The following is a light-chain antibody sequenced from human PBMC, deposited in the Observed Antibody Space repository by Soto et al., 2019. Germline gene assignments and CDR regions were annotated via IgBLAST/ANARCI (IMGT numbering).Light chain of an antibody. CDR1: SSDVGDFNY. CDR3: SSYTRSITLK. Sequence: QSVLSQPASVSGSPGQSITISCTGTSSDVGDFNYVSWYQQHAGKAPKLLIYEVIKRPSGISDRFSGSKSGNTASLTISGHQTEDEADYYCSSYTRSITLKFGGGTKLTVL. CDR2: EVI. J-gene: IGLJ2*01. V-gene: IGLV2-14*03.